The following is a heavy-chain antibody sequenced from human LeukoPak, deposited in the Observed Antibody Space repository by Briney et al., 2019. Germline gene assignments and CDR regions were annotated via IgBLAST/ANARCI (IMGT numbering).Heavy chain of an antibody. V-gene: IGHV4-4*07. Sequence: SETLSLTCTVSGGSISSYYWSWIRQPAGKGLEWIGRIYTSGRTNYNPSLQSRVTISIDRSKNQIALELSSVTAADTAVYYCAREIVGGFNPGAYWGQGTLVTVSS. CDR1: GGSISSYY. CDR2: IYTSGRT. J-gene: IGHJ4*02. CDR3: AREIVGGFNPGAY. D-gene: IGHD1-14*01.